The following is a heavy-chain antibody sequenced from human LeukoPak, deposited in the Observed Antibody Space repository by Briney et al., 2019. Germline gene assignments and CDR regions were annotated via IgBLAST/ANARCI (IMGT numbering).Heavy chain of an antibody. J-gene: IGHJ1*01. CDR2: INHSGST. Sequence: SETLSLTRAVYGGSFSGYYWSWIRQPPGKGLEWIGEINHSGSTNYNPSLKSRVTISVDTSKNQFSLKLSSVTAADTAVYYCARSGSYFGYFQHWGQGTLVTVSS. CDR1: GGSFSGYY. D-gene: IGHD1-26*01. CDR3: ARSGSYFGYFQH. V-gene: IGHV4-34*01.